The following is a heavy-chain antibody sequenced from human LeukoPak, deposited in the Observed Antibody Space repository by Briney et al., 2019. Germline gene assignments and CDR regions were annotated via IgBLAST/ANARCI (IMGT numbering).Heavy chain of an antibody. CDR2: ISSTSSHT. CDR3: ARGSARWFDP. Sequence: GGSLRLSCAASGFTFSDSYMSWIRKAAGKGLEWLSYISSTSSHTNYADSVKGRFTISRDNAKRSLYLQMNSLRAEDTAVYYCARGSARWFDPWGQGTLVTVSS. CDR1: GFTFSDSY. V-gene: IGHV3-11*05. J-gene: IGHJ5*02.